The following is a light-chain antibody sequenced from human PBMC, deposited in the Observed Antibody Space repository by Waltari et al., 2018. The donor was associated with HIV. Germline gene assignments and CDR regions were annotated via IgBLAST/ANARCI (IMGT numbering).Light chain of an antibody. Sequence: QSALTQPPSVSGSPGQSVTISCSGSSSDVGRYNRVSWYQQPPGTAPKLMIYGVSNRPSGVPDRFSGSKSGNTASLTISGLQAEDEAVYYCNSYTSSSTYVFGAGTQVTVL. CDR2: GVS. CDR3: NSYTSSSTYV. CDR1: SSDVGRYNR. J-gene: IGLJ1*01. V-gene: IGLV2-18*02.